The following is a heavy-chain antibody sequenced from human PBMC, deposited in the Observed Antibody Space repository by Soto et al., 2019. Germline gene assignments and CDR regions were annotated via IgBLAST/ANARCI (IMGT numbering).Heavy chain of an antibody. D-gene: IGHD2-8*02. CDR3: VRGHWSFDY. CDR2: SRNKDHSYSR. J-gene: IGHJ4*02. V-gene: IGHV3-72*01. CDR1: GFTLSDHY. Sequence: EVQLVESGGGLVQPGGSLRLSCAGSGFTLSDHYMDWVRQAPGKGLEWVARSRNKDHSYSREYAASVKGRFTISRDDSKNSLYLQMSSLKADDTAVYYCVRGHWSFDYWGQGTVVTVSS.